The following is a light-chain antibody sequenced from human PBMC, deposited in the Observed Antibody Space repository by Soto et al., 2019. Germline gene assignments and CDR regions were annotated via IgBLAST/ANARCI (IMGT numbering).Light chain of an antibody. CDR1: SSDIGTYDY. CDR2: EVS. V-gene: IGLV2-8*01. CDR3: TSYTGDDFTFV. J-gene: IGLJ1*01. Sequence: QSVLTQPPSASGSLGQSVTISCTGSSSDIGTYDYVSWYQQHPGKAPKLIIFEVSKRPSGVPDRFSGSKSGNTASLIVSGLLPDDEAEYHCTSYTGDDFTFVFGTGTKLTVL.